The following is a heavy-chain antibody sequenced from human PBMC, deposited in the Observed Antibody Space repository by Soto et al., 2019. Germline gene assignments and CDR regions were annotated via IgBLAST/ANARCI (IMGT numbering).Heavy chain of an antibody. CDR2: MNPNSGNT. J-gene: IGHJ3*02. CDR3: ARAKSSEDAFDI. V-gene: IGHV1-8*01. D-gene: IGHD3-10*01. CDR1: GYTFTSYD. Sequence: ASVKVSCKASGYTFTSYDINWVRQATGQGLEWMGWMNPNSGNTGYAQKFQGRVTMTRNTSISTAYMELSSLRSEDTAVYYCARAKSSEDAFDIWGQGTMVTVSS.